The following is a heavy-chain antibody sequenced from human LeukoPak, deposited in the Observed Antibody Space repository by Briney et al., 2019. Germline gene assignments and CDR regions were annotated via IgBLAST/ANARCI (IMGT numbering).Heavy chain of an antibody. CDR1: GFTFSSYA. CDR3: ARAGSIAARPRFDY. Sequence: GRSLRLSCAASGFTFSSYAMHWVRHAPGKGLEWVAVISYDGSNKYYADSVKGRFTISRDNSKNTLYLQMNSLRAEDTAVYYCARAGSIAARPRFDYWGQGTLVTVSS. J-gene: IGHJ4*02. CDR2: ISYDGSNK. D-gene: IGHD6-6*01. V-gene: IGHV3-30-3*01.